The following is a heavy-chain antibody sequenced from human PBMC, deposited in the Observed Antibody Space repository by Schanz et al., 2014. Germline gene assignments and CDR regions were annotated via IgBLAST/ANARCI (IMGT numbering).Heavy chain of an antibody. Sequence: QVQVVQSGGGLVKPGGSLRLSCAASGFVFGDYYMTWIRQAPGKGLEWLSYISSSSSTRYYADSVKGRFTISRDNAKNSLFLQMNSLRAEDTAVYYCARDFLLEQLGYSHYYYAMDVWGQGTTXTVSS. D-gene: IGHD2-15*01. CDR2: ISSSSSTR. CDR3: ARDFLLEQLGYSHYYYAMDV. V-gene: IGHV3-11*04. CDR1: GFVFGDYY. J-gene: IGHJ6*02.